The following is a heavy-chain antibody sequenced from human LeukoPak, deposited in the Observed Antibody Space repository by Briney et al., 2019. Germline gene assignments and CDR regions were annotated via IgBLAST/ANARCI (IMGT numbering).Heavy chain of an antibody. Sequence: PGGSLRLSCAASGFTFSSAWMHWVRHVPGKGLVWVSRINTDGSDTTYADSVMGRYTISRDNAKNTLYLQMNSLRAEDTAIYYCATDYWGALNYWGRGTLVTVSS. CDR3: ATDYWGALNY. CDR1: GFTFSSAW. J-gene: IGHJ4*02. D-gene: IGHD7-27*01. CDR2: INTDGSDT. V-gene: IGHV3-74*01.